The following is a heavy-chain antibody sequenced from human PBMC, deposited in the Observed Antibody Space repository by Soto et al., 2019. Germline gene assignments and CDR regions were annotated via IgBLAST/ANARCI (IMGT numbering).Heavy chain of an antibody. V-gene: IGHV4-30-4*01. CDR2: MYYNGGN. Sequence: QVQLQESGPGLVKPSQTLSLTCTVSGGSIGSGDYYWSWIRQPPGKGLEWIGYMYYNGGNFYNPSLKSRVTISVDTSKNQFSLKLSSVTAADTAVYYCAREYIAAPHKWFDPWGQGTLVTVSS. J-gene: IGHJ5*02. CDR3: AREYIAAPHKWFDP. D-gene: IGHD6-13*01. CDR1: GGSIGSGDYY.